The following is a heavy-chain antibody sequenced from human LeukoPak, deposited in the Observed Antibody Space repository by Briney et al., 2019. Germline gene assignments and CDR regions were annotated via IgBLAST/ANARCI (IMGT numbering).Heavy chain of an antibody. D-gene: IGHD6-13*01. J-gene: IGHJ5*02. CDR2: ISGGGDST. V-gene: IGHV3-23*01. CDR3: AKTAGYSSTWYSNLFDP. Sequence: GGSLRLSCAASGFTFGSYAMGWVRPAPGKGLEWVSIISGGGDSTQYADSVKGRFTVSRDNSKNTLYLQMNSPRVEDTAVYYCAKTAGYSSTWYSNLFDPWGQGTLVTVSS. CDR1: GFTFGSYA.